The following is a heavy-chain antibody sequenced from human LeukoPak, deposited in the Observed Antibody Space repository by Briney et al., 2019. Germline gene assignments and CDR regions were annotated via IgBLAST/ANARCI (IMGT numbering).Heavy chain of an antibody. CDR3: ARAVYSSSWYWFDP. D-gene: IGHD6-13*01. J-gene: IGHJ5*02. Sequence: NPSETLSLTCTVSGGSISSYYWSWIRQPAGKGLEWIGRIYTSGSTNYNPSLKSRVTMSVDTSKNQFSLKLSSVTAADTAVYYCARAVYSSSWYWFDPWGQGTLVTVSS. V-gene: IGHV4-4*07. CDR2: IYTSGST. CDR1: GGSISSYY.